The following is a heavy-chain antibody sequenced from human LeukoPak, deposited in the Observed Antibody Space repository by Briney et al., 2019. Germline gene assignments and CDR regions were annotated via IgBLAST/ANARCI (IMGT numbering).Heavy chain of an antibody. Sequence: PGESLKISCKGSGYSFTNYWIGWVRQMPGKGLEWMGIIYPGDSDTRYSPSFQGQVTISADKSISTAYLQWSSLKASDTAIYYCARHYDNSSYLSGAFDIWGQGTMVTVSS. J-gene: IGHJ3*02. V-gene: IGHV5-51*01. CDR1: GYSFTNYW. CDR3: ARHYDNSSYLSGAFDI. D-gene: IGHD3-22*01. CDR2: IYPGDSDT.